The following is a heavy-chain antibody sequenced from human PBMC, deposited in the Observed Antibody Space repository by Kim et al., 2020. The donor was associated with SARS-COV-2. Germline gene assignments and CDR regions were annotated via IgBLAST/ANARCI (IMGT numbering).Heavy chain of an antibody. Sequence: RKFQGRVTMARDTSTTTVYMELSRLRSEDTAVYYCARDFWSGYSCYGMDVWGQGTTVTISS. D-gene: IGHD3-3*01. CDR3: ARDFWSGYSCYGMDV. J-gene: IGHJ6*02. V-gene: IGHV1-46*01.